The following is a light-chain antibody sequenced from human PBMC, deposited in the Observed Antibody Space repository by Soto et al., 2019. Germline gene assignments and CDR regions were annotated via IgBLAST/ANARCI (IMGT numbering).Light chain of an antibody. Sequence: QSALTQPASVAGSPGQSITISCTGTSSDVGGYSYVSWYQQHPGKAPKLMIYAVTDRPSGVSSRFSGSKSGNTASLTISGLQAEDEADYYCSSDTSSSTLFGTGTKVTVL. CDR3: SSDTSSSTL. V-gene: IGLV2-14*01. CDR2: AVT. J-gene: IGLJ1*01. CDR1: SSDVGGYSY.